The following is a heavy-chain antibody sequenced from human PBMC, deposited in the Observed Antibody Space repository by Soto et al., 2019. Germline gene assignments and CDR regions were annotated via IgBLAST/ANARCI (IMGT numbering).Heavy chain of an antibody. D-gene: IGHD2-2*01. J-gene: IGHJ4*02. CDR3: ARMGDIVVSSLTGWFDY. Sequence: GGSLRLSCAASGFTFSSYAMHWVRQAPGKGLEWVAVISYDGSNKYYADSVKGRFTISRDNSKNTLYLQMNSLRAEDTAVYYCARMGDIVVSSLTGWFDYWGQGTLVTVSS. V-gene: IGHV3-30-3*01. CDR2: ISYDGSNK. CDR1: GFTFSSYA.